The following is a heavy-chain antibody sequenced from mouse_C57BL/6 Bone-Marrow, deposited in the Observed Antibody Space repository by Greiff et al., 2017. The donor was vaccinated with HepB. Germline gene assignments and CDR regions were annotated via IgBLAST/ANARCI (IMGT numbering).Heavy chain of an antibody. Sequence: VKLQQPGAELVMPGASVKLSCKASGYTFTSYWMHWVKQRPGQGLEWIGEIDPSDSYTNYNQKFKGKSTLTVDKSSSTAYMQLSSLTSEDSAVYYCARWGGYSRPYFDYWGQGTTLTVSS. V-gene: IGHV1-69*01. CDR2: IDPSDSYT. CDR3: ARWGGYSRPYFDY. J-gene: IGHJ2*01. D-gene: IGHD2-3*01. CDR1: GYTFTSYW.